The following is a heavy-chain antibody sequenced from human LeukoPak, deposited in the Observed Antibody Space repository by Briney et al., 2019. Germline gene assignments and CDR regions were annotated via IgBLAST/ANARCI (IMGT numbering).Heavy chain of an antibody. V-gene: IGHV3-30*18. CDR3: AKGARGDTVTSIVGLNWFDP. CDR2: ISYDGSHK. D-gene: IGHD4-17*01. J-gene: IGHJ5*02. Sequence: PGGSLRLSCAASGLTFRSYGMHWVRQAPGKGLEWVAVISYDGSHKYYADSVKGRFSISRDNSKNTLYRQMNSLRADDTAVYYCAKGARGDTVTSIVGLNWFDPWGQGTLVTVSS. CDR1: GLTFRSYG.